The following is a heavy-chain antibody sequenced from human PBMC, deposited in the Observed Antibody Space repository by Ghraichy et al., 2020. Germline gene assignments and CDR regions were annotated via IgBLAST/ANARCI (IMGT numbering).Heavy chain of an antibody. D-gene: IGHD6-13*01. CDR2: IYTSGST. V-gene: IGHV4-4*07. Sequence: ETLSLTCTVSGGSISSYYWSWIRQPAGKGLEWIGRIYTSGSTNYNPSLKSRVTMSVDTSKNQFSLKLSSVTAADTAVYYCARVDSSSWFGVFDYWGQGTLVTVSS. CDR1: GGSISSYY. CDR3: ARVDSSSWFGVFDY. J-gene: IGHJ4*02.